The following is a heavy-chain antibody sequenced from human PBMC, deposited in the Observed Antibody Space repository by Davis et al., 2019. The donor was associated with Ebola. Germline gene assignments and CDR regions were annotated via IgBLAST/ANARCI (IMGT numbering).Heavy chain of an antibody. J-gene: IGHJ4*02. Sequence: MPSETLSLTCTVSGYSISSSYYWGWIRQPPGKGLEWIGEINHSGSTNYNPSLKSRVIISVDTSKNQFSLKLSSVTAADTAVYYCARGIAAALGYWGQGTLVTVSS. CDR1: GYSISSSYY. CDR3: ARGIAAALGY. CDR2: INHSGST. D-gene: IGHD6-13*01. V-gene: IGHV4-38-2*02.